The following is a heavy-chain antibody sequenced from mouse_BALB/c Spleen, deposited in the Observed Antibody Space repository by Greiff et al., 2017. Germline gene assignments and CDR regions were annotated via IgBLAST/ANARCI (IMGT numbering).Heavy chain of an antibody. Sequence: EVKLVESGGGLVKPGGSLNLSCAASGFTFSSYAMSWVRQTPEKRLEWVASISSGGSTYYPDSVKGRFTISRDNARNILYLQMSSLRSEDTAMYYCARSRSMDYWGQGTSVTVSA. V-gene: IGHV5-6-5*01. CDR2: ISSGGST. CDR1: GFTFSSYA. CDR3: ARSRSMDY. J-gene: IGHJ4*01.